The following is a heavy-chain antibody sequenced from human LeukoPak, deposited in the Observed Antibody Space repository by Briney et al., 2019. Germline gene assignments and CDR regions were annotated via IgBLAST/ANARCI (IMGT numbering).Heavy chain of an antibody. CDR1: GDSVNSSDSY. Sequence: SSETLSLTCTVSGDSVNSSDSYWGWIRQPPGKRLEWIGSFYYSGSTYYHPSLKSRVSIFVDTSKNQFSLRLSSVTAADTAVYYCARGAVIAAADEYYYGMDVWGQGTTVTVSS. CDR2: FYYSGST. V-gene: IGHV4-39*01. CDR3: ARGAVIAAADEYYYGMDV. D-gene: IGHD6-13*01. J-gene: IGHJ6*02.